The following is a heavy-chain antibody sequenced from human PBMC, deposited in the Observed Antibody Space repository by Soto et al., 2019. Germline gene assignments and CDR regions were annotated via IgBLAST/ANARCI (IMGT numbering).Heavy chain of an antibody. CDR1: GFRFSDYA. Sequence: EVQLVESGGDLVQPGRSLRLSCAASGFRFSDYAIHWVRQAPGKGLEWVSGITWKSGNRGYADSVKGRFTISRDNAKNSLYLQMNSLRPEDTALYYCAIFRTVTTPFDYWGQGTLVTVSS. V-gene: IGHV3-9*01. CDR2: ITWKSGNR. D-gene: IGHD4-17*01. CDR3: AIFRTVTTPFDY. J-gene: IGHJ4*02.